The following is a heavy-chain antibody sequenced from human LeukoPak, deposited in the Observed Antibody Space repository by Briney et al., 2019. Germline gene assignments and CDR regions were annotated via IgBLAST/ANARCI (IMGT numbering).Heavy chain of an antibody. V-gene: IGHV3-23*01. J-gene: IGHJ4*02. D-gene: IGHD3-10*01. CDR1: GFTFTSYA. Sequence: GGSLRLSCASSGFTFTSYAVSWVRQAPGKGREWVSTISYSGGTTYHTDSVKGRFTISRDISKNTVYLQMNSLKAEDTAVYYCAKDGVVRGLGPYYFDSWGQGSLVTVSS. CDR3: AKDGVVRGLGPYYFDS. CDR2: ISYSGGTT.